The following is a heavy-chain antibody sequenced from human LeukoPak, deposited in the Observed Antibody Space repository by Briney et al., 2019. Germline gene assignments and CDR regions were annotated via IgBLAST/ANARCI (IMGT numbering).Heavy chain of an antibody. CDR1: GYTLTELS. D-gene: IGHD2/OR15-2a*01. CDR3: ATVSF. Sequence: GASVKVSCKVSGYTLTELSMHWGRQAPGKGLGWMGGVDPDDGETIYAQKFQSRVTMTDDTSTDTAYMELSSLRSEDTAVYYCATVSFWGQGTLVTVSS. J-gene: IGHJ4*02. CDR2: VDPDDGET. V-gene: IGHV1-24*01.